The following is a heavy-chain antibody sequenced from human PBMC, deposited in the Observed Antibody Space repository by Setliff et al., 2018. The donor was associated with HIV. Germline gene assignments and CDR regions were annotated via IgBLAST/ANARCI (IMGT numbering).Heavy chain of an antibody. V-gene: IGHV1-2*02. CDR1: GYTFTDYF. CDR2: ISPHNADK. CDR3: ARDPYDSSGYRAFDI. Sequence: VASVKVSCKASGYTFTDYFLHWVRQAPGQGLEWMGWISPHNADKNIPQRFRGRVTMTTDTSTSTAYMELRSLRSDDTAVYYCARDPYDSSGYRAFDIWGQGTMVTVSS. D-gene: IGHD3-22*01. J-gene: IGHJ3*02.